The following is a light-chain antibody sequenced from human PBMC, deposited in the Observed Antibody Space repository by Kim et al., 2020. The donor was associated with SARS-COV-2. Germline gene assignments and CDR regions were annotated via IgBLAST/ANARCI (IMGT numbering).Light chain of an antibody. CDR1: QGVGSSL. Sequence: LSPGERATLSCRASQGVGSSLLAWYQQKPGQAPRLLIYEAFKRVAGIPDRFSGSGSGTDFTLTISRPEPEDFAMYYCQQYGSSPYSFGQGTKLEIK. V-gene: IGKV3-20*01. CDR2: EAF. CDR3: QQYGSSPYS. J-gene: IGKJ2*03.